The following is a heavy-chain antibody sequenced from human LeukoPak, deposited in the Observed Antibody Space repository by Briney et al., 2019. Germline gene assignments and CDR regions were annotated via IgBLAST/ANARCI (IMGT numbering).Heavy chain of an antibody. Sequence: GASVTVSCKASGYTFTGYYIHWVRQAPGQGLEWMGWIIPNSGGTDYAQKFQGRVTMTRDTSITTAYMELSSLRSDDTAVYFCARASYSGSDLTLYFDYWGQGTLVTVSS. D-gene: IGHD5-12*01. CDR1: GYTFTGYY. V-gene: IGHV1-2*02. J-gene: IGHJ4*02. CDR2: IIPNSGGT. CDR3: ARASYSGSDLTLYFDY.